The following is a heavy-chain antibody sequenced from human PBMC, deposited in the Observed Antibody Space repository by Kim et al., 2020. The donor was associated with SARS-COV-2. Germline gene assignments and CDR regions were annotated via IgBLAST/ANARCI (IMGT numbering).Heavy chain of an antibody. CDR3: AREVYLTAFDI. CDR1: GGSISSSSYY. D-gene: IGHD2-2*02. CDR2: IYYSGST. J-gene: IGHJ3*02. Sequence: SETLSLTCTVSGGSISSSSYYWGWIRQPPGKGLEWIGSIYYSGSTYYNPSLKSRVTISVDTSKNQFSLKLSSVTAADTAVYYCAREVYLTAFDIWGQGTMVTVSS. V-gene: IGHV4-39*01.